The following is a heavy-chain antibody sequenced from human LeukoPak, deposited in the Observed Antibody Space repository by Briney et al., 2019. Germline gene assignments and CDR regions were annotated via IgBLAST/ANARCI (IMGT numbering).Heavy chain of an antibody. V-gene: IGHV1-2*02. CDR1: GYSASDYY. CDR3: ARDNSVGDNAWWFDP. Sequence: ASVKVSCKTSGYSASDYYMHWVRQARGQGLEWMGWINPNSGGTKYVQEFQGRVTMTGDTSISIVHMELRSLTYDDTAMYYCARDNSVGDNAWWFDPWGQGTLVTVSS. CDR2: INPNSGGT. J-gene: IGHJ5*02. D-gene: IGHD1-26*01.